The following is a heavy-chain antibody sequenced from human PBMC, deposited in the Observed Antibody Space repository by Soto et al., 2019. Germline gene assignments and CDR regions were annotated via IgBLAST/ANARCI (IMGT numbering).Heavy chain of an antibody. CDR2: IRSKIDGGTT. J-gene: IGHJ5*02. V-gene: IGHV3-15*01. CDR3: ATGSPLGPPT. Sequence: EVHLVESGGGLVKPGGSLRLSCAASGFTFSSAWMSWIRQAPGKGLEWVGRIRSKIDGGTTDYAAPVNGRFSISRDDSKNTLSLQMNSLKIEDTALYYCATGSPLGPPTWGQGTLVTVTS. CDR1: GFTFSSAW.